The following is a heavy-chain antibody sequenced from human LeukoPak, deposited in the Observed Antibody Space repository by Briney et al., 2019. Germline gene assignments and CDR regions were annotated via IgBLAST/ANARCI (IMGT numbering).Heavy chain of an antibody. V-gene: IGHV3-21*04. CDR1: GFTFSSYS. CDR3: AKHNLGEATRTAYGFDI. J-gene: IGHJ3*02. CDR2: ISSSSSYI. Sequence: GGSLRLSCAASGFTFSSYSMNWVRQAPGKGLEWVSSISSSSSYIYYADSVKGRFTISRGNSKNTLYLQMKSLRVEDTAVYYCAKHNLGEATRTAYGFDIWGQGTKVTASS. D-gene: IGHD5-12*01.